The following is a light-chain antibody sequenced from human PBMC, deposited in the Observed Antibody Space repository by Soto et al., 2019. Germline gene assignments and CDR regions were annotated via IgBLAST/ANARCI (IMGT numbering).Light chain of an antibody. CDR3: QQYNNWPYT. CDR1: QSVSSN. Sequence: EIVMTQSPATLSVSPGEGATLSCRASQSVSSNLAWYQQNPGQAPRLLIHGASTRATGTPARFSGSGSGTEFTLTISNLQSEDFAVYYCQQYNNWPYTFGHGTKLEIK. CDR2: GAS. J-gene: IGKJ2*01. V-gene: IGKV3-15*01.